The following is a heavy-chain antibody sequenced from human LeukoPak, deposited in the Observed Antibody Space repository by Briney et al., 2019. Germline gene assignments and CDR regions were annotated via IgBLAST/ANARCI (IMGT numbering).Heavy chain of an antibody. CDR3: AKEWRTNWFDP. Sequence: PGRSLRLSCAASGFTFSRYGMHWVRQAPGKGLEWVAVIWYDGSNKYYADSVKGRFTISRDNSKNTLYLQMNSLRAEDTAVYYCAKEWRTNWFDPWGQGTLVTVSS. CDR2: IWYDGSNK. J-gene: IGHJ5*02. V-gene: IGHV3-33*06. CDR1: GFTFSRYG. D-gene: IGHD3-3*01.